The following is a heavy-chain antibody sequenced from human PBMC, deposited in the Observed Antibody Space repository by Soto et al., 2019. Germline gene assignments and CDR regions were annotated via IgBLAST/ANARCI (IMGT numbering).Heavy chain of an antibody. CDR2: IIPIFGTA. CDR1: GGTFSSYA. Sequence: ASVKVSCKASGGTFSSYAISWVRQAPGQGLEWMGGIIPIFGTANYAQKFQGRVTITADEPTSTAFMELSSLKSEDTAVFYCARGYCSGGNCYSGMDVWGQGTMVTVSS. V-gene: IGHV1-69*13. D-gene: IGHD2-15*01. J-gene: IGHJ6*02. CDR3: ARGYCSGGNCYSGMDV.